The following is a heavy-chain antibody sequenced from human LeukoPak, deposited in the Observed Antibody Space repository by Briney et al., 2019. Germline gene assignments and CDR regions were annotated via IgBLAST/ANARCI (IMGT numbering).Heavy chain of an antibody. V-gene: IGHV1-69*13. J-gene: IGHJ5*02. CDR2: IIPIFGTA. CDR1: GGTFSSYA. D-gene: IGHD6-19*01. Sequence: SVKVSCKASGGTFSSYAISWVRQAPGQGLEWMGGIIPIFGTASYAQKFQGRVTITADESTSTAYMELSSLRSEGTAVYYCARDRIDVAVAGTDWFDPWGQETLVTVSS. CDR3: ARDRIDVAVAGTDWFDP.